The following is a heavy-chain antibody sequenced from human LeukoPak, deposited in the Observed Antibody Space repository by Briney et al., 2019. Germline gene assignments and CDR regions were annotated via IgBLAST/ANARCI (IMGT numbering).Heavy chain of an antibody. V-gene: IGHV1-2*02. J-gene: IGHJ6*03. CDR1: GYTFTGYY. D-gene: IGHD1-14*01. Sequence: ASVKVSCKASGYTFTGYYMHWVRQAPGQGLEWMGWINPNSGGTNYAQKFQGRVTMTRDTSISTAYMELSRLRSDDTAVYYCARIGIKHYYYYMDVWGKGTTVTVSS. CDR2: INPNSGGT. CDR3: ARIGIKHYYYYMDV.